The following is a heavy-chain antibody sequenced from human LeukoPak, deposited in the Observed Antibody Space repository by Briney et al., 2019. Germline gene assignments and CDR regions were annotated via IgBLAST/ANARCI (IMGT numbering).Heavy chain of an antibody. D-gene: IGHD1-26*01. CDR1: GFAFSDYS. Sequence: GGSLRLSCAASGFAFSDYSINWVRQAPRKGLEWVSSITSSGNNKYYAQSVKGRFTISRDNAKKLLYLQMNSLRAEDTAVYYCAKDLPPTTVGAYFDYWGQGTLVTVSS. CDR2: ITSSGNNK. V-gene: IGHV3-21*04. CDR3: AKDLPPTTVGAYFDY. J-gene: IGHJ4*02.